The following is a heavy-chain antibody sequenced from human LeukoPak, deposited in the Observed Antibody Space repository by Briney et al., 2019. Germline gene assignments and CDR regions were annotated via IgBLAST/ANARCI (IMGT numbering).Heavy chain of an antibody. V-gene: IGHV4-61*08. CDR1: GGSISSGDYY. CDR2: IYYSGST. J-gene: IGHJ4*02. Sequence: SETLSLTCTVSGGSISSGDYYWSWIRQPPGKGLEWIGYIYYSGSTNYNPSLKSRVTMSVDTSKNQFSLKLSSVTAADTAVYYCASGMATITPLGYWGQGTLVTVSS. CDR3: ASGMATITPLGY. D-gene: IGHD5-24*01.